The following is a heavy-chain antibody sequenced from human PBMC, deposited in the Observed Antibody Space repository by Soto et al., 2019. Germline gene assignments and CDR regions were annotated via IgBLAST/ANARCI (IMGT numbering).Heavy chain of an antibody. V-gene: IGHV4-4*02. CDR2: IYHSGRT. Sequence: QVQLQESGPGLVKPSGTLSLTCAVSSGSISSGNWWSWVRQPPGKGLEWIGEIYHSGRTNYNPSLKSRVTISVDKSTNQFSVKLSSVTAADTAVYYCAGGITVAGPSRDGFDIWGQGTMVTVSS. J-gene: IGHJ3*02. CDR1: SGSISSGNW. CDR3: AGGITVAGPSRDGFDI. D-gene: IGHD6-19*01.